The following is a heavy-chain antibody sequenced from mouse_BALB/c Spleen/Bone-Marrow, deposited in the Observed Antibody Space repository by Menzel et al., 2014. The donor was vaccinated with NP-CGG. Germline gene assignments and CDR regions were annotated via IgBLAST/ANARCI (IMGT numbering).Heavy chain of an antibody. V-gene: IGHV5-17*02. J-gene: IGHJ4*01. D-gene: IGHD2-4*01. Sequence: EVQRVESGGGLVQPGGSRKVSCAASGFTFSSFGMHWVRQAPEKGLEWVAYISSGSSTIYYADTVKGRFTISRDNPKNTLCLQKTRLRSVDTAMYYCARSPMSTTGYYYAMDYWGQGASVTAS. CDR3: ARSPMSTTGYYYAMDY. CDR2: ISSGSSTI. CDR1: GFTFSSFG.